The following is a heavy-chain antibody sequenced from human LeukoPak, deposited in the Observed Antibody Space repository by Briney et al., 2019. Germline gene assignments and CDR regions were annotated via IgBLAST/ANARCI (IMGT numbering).Heavy chain of an antibody. D-gene: IGHD3-22*01. CDR1: GYTFTSYY. Sequence: ASVNVSCKTSGYTFTSYYMHWVRQAPGQGLEWMGWVNPPSGRTHYAQKFQGRVTMTRDTSISTAYMELSRLRSDDTAVYYCARVYYYYDSSGILTLYFDYWGQGTLVTVSS. CDR2: VNPPSGRT. J-gene: IGHJ4*02. V-gene: IGHV1-2*02. CDR3: ARVYYYYDSSGILTLYFDY.